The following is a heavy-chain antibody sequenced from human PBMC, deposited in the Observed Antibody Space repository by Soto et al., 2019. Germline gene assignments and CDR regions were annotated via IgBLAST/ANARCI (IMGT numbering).Heavy chain of an antibody. CDR2: INHSGST. CDR1: GGSFSGYY. V-gene: IGHV4-34*01. D-gene: IGHD2-2*01. Sequence: QVQLQQWGAGLLKPSETLSLTCAVYGGSFSGYYWSWIRQPPGKGLEWIGEINHSGSTNYNPSLESRATIAVYTSKSQFSLKLSSVTAADTAVYYCARESPAAVMAGIVHDAFDIWGQGTMVTVSS. CDR3: ARESPAAVMAGIVHDAFDI. J-gene: IGHJ3*02.